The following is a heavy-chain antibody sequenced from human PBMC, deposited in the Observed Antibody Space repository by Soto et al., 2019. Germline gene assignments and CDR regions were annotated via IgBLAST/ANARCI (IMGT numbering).Heavy chain of an antibody. J-gene: IGHJ4*02. CDR2: ISSGGDSS. D-gene: IGHD2-2*01. Sequence: RRLSCAASGFTFSSYEMNWVRQAPGKTLEWVSYISSGGDSSYYADSVKGRFTISRDNAKNSLSLQMNSLRVEDTAVYYCARVYCSTTNCQVQAFDSWGKGTMGTVSS. CDR1: GFTFSSYE. V-gene: IGHV3-48*03. CDR3: ARVYCSTTNCQVQAFDS.